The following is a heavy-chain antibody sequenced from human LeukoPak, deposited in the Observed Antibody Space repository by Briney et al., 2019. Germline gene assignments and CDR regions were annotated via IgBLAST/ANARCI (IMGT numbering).Heavy chain of an antibody. J-gene: IGHJ6*03. CDR2: ISSSSSYV. CDR3: AKDRVWGDFWSGYYTSYYYYYYMDV. V-gene: IGHV3-21*04. CDR1: GFTFSIYN. D-gene: IGHD3-3*01. Sequence: GGSLRLSCAASGFTFSIYNMNWVRQAPGKGLEWVSSISSSSSYVYYADSVKGRFTISRDNSKNTLYLQMNSLRAEDTAVYYCAKDRVWGDFWSGYYTSYYYYYYMDVWGKGTTVTVSS.